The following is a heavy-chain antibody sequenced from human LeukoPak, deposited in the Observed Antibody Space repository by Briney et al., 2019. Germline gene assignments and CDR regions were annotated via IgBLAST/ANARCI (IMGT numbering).Heavy chain of an antibody. J-gene: IGHJ6*03. V-gene: IGHV1-18*01. CDR2: ISPYNGNT. Sequence: ASVKVSCKTSGYTFTSYGISWVRQAPGQGLEWMGWISPYNGNTNYAQKFQGRVTMTTDTSTSTAYMELRSLRSDDTAVYYCARLGLGYGYNYMDVWGEGTTVTVSS. CDR1: GYTFTSYG. CDR3: ARLGLGYGYNYMDV. D-gene: IGHD3-16*01.